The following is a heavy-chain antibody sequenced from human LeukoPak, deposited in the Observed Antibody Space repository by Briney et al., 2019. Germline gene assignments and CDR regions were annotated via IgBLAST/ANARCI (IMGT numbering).Heavy chain of an antibody. Sequence: SETLSLTCTASGYSISSGYYWGWIRQPPGKGLEWIGCIYHSGSTYYNPTLKSRVTISVDTSKNQFSLKLSSVTAADTAVYYCARGDRSKGLRVGATNLDYWGQGTLVTVSS. CDR3: ARGDRSKGLRVGATNLDY. D-gene: IGHD1-26*01. CDR1: GYSISSGYY. J-gene: IGHJ4*02. V-gene: IGHV4-38-2*02. CDR2: IYHSGST.